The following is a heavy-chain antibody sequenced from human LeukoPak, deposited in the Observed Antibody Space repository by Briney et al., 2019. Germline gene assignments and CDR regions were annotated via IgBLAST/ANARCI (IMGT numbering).Heavy chain of an antibody. CDR3: AKDRRYSSGWFDY. CDR1: GFTFSSYA. J-gene: IGHJ4*02. D-gene: IGHD6-19*01. V-gene: IGHV3-23*01. CDR2: ISGSGGST. Sequence: GGSLRLSCAASGFTFSSYAMSWVRQAPRKGLEWVSAISGSGGSTYYADSVKGRFTISRDNSKNTLYLQMNSLRAEDTAVYYCAKDRRYSSGWFDYWGQGTLVTVSS.